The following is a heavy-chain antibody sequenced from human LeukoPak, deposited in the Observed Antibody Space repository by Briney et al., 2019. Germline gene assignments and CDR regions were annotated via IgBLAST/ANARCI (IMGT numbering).Heavy chain of an antibody. CDR3: ARQLLVGYYMDV. Sequence: PSETLSLTCTVSGGSISSTTYYWGWIRQPSGKGLEWIGSIYYSGSTYYNPSLKSRVTISVDTSKNQFSLKLSSVTAADTAVYYCARQLLVGYYMDVWGKGTTVTVSS. V-gene: IGHV4-39*01. J-gene: IGHJ6*03. CDR1: GGSISSTTYY. CDR2: IYYSGST. D-gene: IGHD2-2*01.